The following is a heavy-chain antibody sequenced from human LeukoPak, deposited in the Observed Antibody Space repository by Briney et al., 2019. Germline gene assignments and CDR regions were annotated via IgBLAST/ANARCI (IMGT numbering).Heavy chain of an antibody. CDR3: AREQQGRRAAFDY. CDR2: IWYDGNEI. Sequence: GGSLRLSCAASGFTFRSSGMHCVRQTPGKRLEWVAFIWYDGNEIYYADSVKGRFTISRDNSRNTLYLQMNSLRTEDTAVYYCAREQQGRRAAFDYWGQGTPVTVSS. D-gene: IGHD1-1*01. J-gene: IGHJ4*02. V-gene: IGHV3-30*02. CDR1: GFTFRSSG.